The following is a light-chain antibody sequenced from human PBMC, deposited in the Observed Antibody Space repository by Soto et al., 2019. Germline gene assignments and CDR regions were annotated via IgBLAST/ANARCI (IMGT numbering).Light chain of an antibody. CDR1: QSLVHSDGIAY. J-gene: IGKJ5*01. CDR3: MKGTHWPIN. CDR2: KVS. Sequence: DVVMTHSPLSLPFTLGQPASISCSSNQSLVHSDGIAYFSWFQQRPGRSPRRLIYKVSNRDSGVSARFSGSGSGTDFALKISRVEAEDVGVYYCMKGTHWPINFGQGTRLEIK. V-gene: IGKV2-30*02.